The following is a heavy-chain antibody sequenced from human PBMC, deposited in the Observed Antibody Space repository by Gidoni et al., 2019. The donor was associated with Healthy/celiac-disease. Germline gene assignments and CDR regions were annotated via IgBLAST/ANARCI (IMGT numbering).Heavy chain of an antibody. V-gene: IGHV3-64D*06. J-gene: IGHJ5*02. CDR3: VKDLSWDGGNWFDP. Sequence: EVQLVESGGALVQPGGSLRPSCSASGCTFSSYAMHWVRQAPGKGLEYVSAISSNGGSTYYADSVKGRFTISRDNSKNTLYLQMSSLRAEDTAVYYCVKDLSWDGGNWFDPWGQGTLVTVSS. CDR2: ISSNGGST. D-gene: IGHD1-26*01. CDR1: GCTFSSYA.